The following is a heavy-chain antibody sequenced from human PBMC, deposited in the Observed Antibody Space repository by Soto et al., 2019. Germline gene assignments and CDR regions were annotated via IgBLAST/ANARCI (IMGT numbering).Heavy chain of an antibody. CDR3: AKENGYSSSWFEFDY. D-gene: IGHD6-13*01. CDR1: GFTFSSYA. Sequence: EVQLLESGGGLVQPGGSLRLSCAASGFTFSSYAMSWVRQAPGKGLEWVAAISGSGGSTYYADSVKGRFTISRDNSKNTLYLQMNSLRAEYTAVYYCAKENGYSSSWFEFDYWGQGTLVTVSS. CDR2: ISGSGGST. V-gene: IGHV3-23*01. J-gene: IGHJ4*02.